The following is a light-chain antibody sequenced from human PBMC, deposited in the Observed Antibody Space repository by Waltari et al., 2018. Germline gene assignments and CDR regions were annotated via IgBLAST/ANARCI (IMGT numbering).Light chain of an antibody. CDR1: QDPNTC. CDR3: QQYYDYPIN. J-gene: IGKJ5*01. Sequence: DIQMTQSPSTVSASLGDRVTITCRARQDPNTCLSWYQQKPGAVPNLLIYDASTLERGVPSRFSGSGSGTHFTLTISGLQPDDFATYYCQQYYDYPINFGQGTRL. CDR2: DAS. V-gene: IGKV1-5*01.